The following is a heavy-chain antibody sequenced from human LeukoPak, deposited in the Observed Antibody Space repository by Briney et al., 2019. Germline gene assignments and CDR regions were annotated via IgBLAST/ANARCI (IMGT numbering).Heavy chain of an antibody. D-gene: IGHD5-24*01. Sequence: GGSLRLSCAASGFTFDDYAMHWVRQAPGKGLEWVSGISRNSGSIGYADSVKGRFTISRDNAKNSLYLQMNSLRAEDTALYYCARDVSYNSFDYWGQETLVTVSS. V-gene: IGHV3-9*01. J-gene: IGHJ4*02. CDR1: GFTFDDYA. CDR3: ARDVSYNSFDY. CDR2: ISRNSGSI.